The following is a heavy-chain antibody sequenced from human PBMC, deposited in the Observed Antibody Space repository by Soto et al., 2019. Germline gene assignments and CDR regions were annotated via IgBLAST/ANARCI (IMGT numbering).Heavy chain of an antibody. Sequence: GGSLRLSCAASGFTFSSYAMHWVRQAPGKGLEWVAVISYDGSNKYYADSVKGRFTISRDNSKNTLYLQMNSLRAEDTAVYYCARDQNDYGGNSGAFDIWGQGTMVTVSS. V-gene: IGHV3-30-3*01. CDR3: ARDQNDYGGNSGAFDI. J-gene: IGHJ3*02. CDR2: ISYDGSNK. D-gene: IGHD4-17*01. CDR1: GFTFSSYA.